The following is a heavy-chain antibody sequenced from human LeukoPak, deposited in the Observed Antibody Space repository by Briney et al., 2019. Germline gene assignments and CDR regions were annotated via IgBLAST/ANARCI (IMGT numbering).Heavy chain of an antibody. CDR2: ITSGSDTK. CDR3: ARGSWRVAARRGSRGDAFDI. Sequence: PGGSLRLSCVASGFTFGPYTMNWVRQAPGKGREWISHITSGSDTKYYADSVKGRFTISRDNAKNSLYRQMNSLRAEDTAVYYCARGSWRVAARRGSRGDAFDIWGQGTMVTVSS. D-gene: IGHD6-6*01. V-gene: IGHV3-48*04. CDR1: GFTFGPYT. J-gene: IGHJ3*02.